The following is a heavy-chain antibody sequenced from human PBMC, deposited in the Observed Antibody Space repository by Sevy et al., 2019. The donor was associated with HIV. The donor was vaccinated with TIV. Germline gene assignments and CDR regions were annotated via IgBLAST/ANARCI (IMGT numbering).Heavy chain of an antibody. V-gene: IGHV3-23*01. CDR2: ISGSGGST. CDR1: GFTFGSYA. D-gene: IGHD6-19*01. J-gene: IGHJ5*02. CDR3: AKTTGRGSGWYGGWFDP. Sequence: GGSLRLSCAASGFTFGSYAMSWVRQAPGKGLEWVSAISGSGGSTYYADSMKGRFTSSRDNSKNTLYLQTNSLRAEDTAVYYCAKTTGRGSGWYGGWFDPWGQGTLVTVSS.